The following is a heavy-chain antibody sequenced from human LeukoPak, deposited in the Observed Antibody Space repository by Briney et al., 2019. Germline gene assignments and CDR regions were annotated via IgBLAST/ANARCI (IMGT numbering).Heavy chain of an antibody. CDR2: IIPIFGTA. J-gene: IGHJ5*02. D-gene: IGHD3-10*01. V-gene: IGHV1-69*06. Sequence: SVQVSCKVSGGTFSSYAISWVRQAPGQGLEWMGGIIPIFGTADYAQKFQGRVTNTADKSTSTAYMEPSSLRSECTAVYYCANYYGSGRYNWFDPWAQGTLVSVSS. CDR1: GGTFSSYA. CDR3: ANYYGSGRYNWFDP.